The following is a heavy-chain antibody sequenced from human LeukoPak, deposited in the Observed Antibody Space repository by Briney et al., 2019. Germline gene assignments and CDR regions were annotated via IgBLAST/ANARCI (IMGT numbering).Heavy chain of an antibody. Sequence: GGSLRLSCAASGFTFSGYAMSWVRQAPGKGLEWVSIFGSDGATTFYTASVKGRFTISRDNSKNTLYLQMNSLRADDTAMYYCARGGTMATRHFDYWGQGALVTVSS. J-gene: IGHJ4*02. CDR1: GFTFSGYA. V-gene: IGHV3-23*01. CDR3: ARGGTMATRHFDY. D-gene: IGHD5-24*01. CDR2: FGSDGATT.